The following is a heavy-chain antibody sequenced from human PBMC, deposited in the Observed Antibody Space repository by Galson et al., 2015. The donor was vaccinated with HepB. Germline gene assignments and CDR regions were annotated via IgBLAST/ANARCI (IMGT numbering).Heavy chain of an antibody. J-gene: IGHJ4*02. CDR3: ARGDCSGGSCYSSDY. V-gene: IGHV1-69*13. CDR2: IIPIFGTA. D-gene: IGHD2-15*01. CDR1: GGTFSSYA. Sequence: SVKVSCKASGGTFSSYAISWVRQAPGQGLEWMGGIIPIFGTANYAQKFQGRVTITADESTSTAYMELSSLRSEDTAVYYCARGDCSGGSCYSSDYWGQGTLVTVSS.